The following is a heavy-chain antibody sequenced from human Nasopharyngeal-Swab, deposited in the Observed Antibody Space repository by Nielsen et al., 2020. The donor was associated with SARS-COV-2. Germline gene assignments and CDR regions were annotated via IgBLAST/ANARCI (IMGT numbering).Heavy chain of an antibody. D-gene: IGHD3-10*01. Sequence: AESLKISCKGSGYRFSTYWINWVRQMRGKGLEWMGIIYPGDSDTKYSPSFQGQVSISVDKSINTAYLQWNSLKASDTATYFCAIDYGSGTYGLDVWGQGTRVTVSS. V-gene: IGHV5-51*01. CDR2: IYPGDSDT. CDR3: AIDYGSGTYGLDV. J-gene: IGHJ6*02. CDR1: GYRFSTYW.